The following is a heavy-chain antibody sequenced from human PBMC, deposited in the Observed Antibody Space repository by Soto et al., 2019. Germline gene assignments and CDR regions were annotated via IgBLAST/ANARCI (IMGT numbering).Heavy chain of an antibody. CDR2: IYYSGST. Sequence: SETLSLPCTVSGGSISSGGYYWSWIRQHPGKGLEWIGYIYYSGSTYYNPSLKSRVTISVHTSKNQFSLKLSSVTAAETAVYYCARDTGPGGVRGVIPYYGMDVWGQGTTVTVSS. J-gene: IGHJ6*02. CDR1: GGSISSGGYY. CDR3: ARDTGPGGVRGVIPYYGMDV. D-gene: IGHD3-10*01. V-gene: IGHV4-31*03.